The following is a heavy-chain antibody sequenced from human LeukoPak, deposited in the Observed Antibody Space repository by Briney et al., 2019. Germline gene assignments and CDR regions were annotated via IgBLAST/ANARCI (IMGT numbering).Heavy chain of an antibody. J-gene: IGHJ6*03. D-gene: IGHD6-19*01. CDR3: LTRSLIAVSGNSYMDV. Sequence: GGSLRLSCAVSGFTVSSNHMSWVRQAPGKGLEWVSVIYSGGNTYYADSVKGRFTISRDSSKNTLYLQMNSLRAEDTAVYFCLTRSLIAVSGNSYMDVWGKGTTVSVSS. V-gene: IGHV3-66*01. CDR1: GFTVSSNH. CDR2: IYSGGNT.